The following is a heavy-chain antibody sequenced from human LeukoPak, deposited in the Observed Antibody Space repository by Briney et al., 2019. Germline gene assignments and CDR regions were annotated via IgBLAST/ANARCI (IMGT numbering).Heavy chain of an antibody. CDR1: GGSISSSSYY. CDR2: IYYSGST. Sequence: ASETLSLTCTVSGGSISSSSYYWGWIRQPPGKGREWIGSIYYSGSTYYNPSLKSRFTISVHTSKNQFSLKLSSVTAADTVFYHCARLRGSYDILTGHSYYFNYWGQGTLVTVSP. J-gene: IGHJ4*02. D-gene: IGHD3-9*01. V-gene: IGHV4-39*01. CDR3: ARLRGSYDILTGHSYYFNY.